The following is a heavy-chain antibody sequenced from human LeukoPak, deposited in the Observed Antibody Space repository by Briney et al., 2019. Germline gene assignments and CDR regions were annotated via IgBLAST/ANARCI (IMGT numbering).Heavy chain of an antibody. Sequence: ASVKVSCKASGYTFTGYYMHWVRQAPGQGLEWMGWINPNSGGTNYAQKFQGRVTMTRDMSTSTVYMELSSLRSEDTAVYYCARGVVGATSHFDYWGQGTLVTVSS. CDR3: ARGVVGATSHFDY. J-gene: IGHJ4*02. D-gene: IGHD1-26*01. CDR2: INPNSGGT. CDR1: GYTFTGYY. V-gene: IGHV1-2*02.